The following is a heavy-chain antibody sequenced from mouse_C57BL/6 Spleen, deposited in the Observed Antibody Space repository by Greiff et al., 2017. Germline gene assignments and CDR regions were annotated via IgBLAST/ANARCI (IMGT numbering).Heavy chain of an antibody. CDR2: IDPSDSYT. CDR1: GYTFTSYW. Sequence: QVQLQQPGAELVRPGTSVKLSCKASGYTFTSYWMHWVKQRPGQGLEWIGVIDPSDSYTNYNQKFKGKATLTVDTSSSTAYMQLSSLTSEDSAVYYCARYGNYPYYARDYWGQGTSVTVSS. CDR3: ARYGNYPYYARDY. D-gene: IGHD2-1*01. V-gene: IGHV1-59*01. J-gene: IGHJ4*01.